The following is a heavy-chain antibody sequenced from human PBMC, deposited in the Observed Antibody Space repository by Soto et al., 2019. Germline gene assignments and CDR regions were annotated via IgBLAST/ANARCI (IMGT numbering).Heavy chain of an antibody. D-gene: IGHD5-18*01. V-gene: IGHV4-59*01. CDR1: GGSISSYY. CDR3: ARGRIQLWSDYYYYGMDV. Sequence: SETLSLTCTVSGGSISSYYWSWIRQPPGKGLEWIGYIYYSGSTNYNPSLKSRVTISVDTSKNQFSLKLSSVTAADTAVYYCARGRIQLWSDYYYYGMDVWGQGTTVTVSS. J-gene: IGHJ6*02. CDR2: IYYSGST.